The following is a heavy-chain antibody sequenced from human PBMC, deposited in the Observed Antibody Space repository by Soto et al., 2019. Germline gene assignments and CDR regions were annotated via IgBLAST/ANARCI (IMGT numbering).Heavy chain of an antibody. CDR2: ISHRGDNK. D-gene: IGHD1-1*01. CDR1: GFTFSEYG. Sequence: QVQLVESGGGVVQPGRSLRLSCEASGFTFSEYGMHWVRQAPGKGLEWVAGISHRGDNKYIADSVKGRFTISRDNSKNTLYLQMDSLRGEDTAVYYCVRVPRDLGTGYYFDNWGQGTLVTVSS. V-gene: IGHV3-30-3*01. J-gene: IGHJ4*02. CDR3: VRVPRDLGTGYYFDN.